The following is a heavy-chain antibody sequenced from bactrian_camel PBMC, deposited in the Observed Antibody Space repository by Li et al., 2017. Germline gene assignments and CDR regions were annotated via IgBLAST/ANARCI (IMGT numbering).Heavy chain of an antibody. J-gene: IGHJ4*01. CDR2: IDSDART. CDR3: AAGWSYGVGTLLRRHYPY. CDR1: GCITSRYC. D-gene: IGHD5*01. Sequence: HVQLVESGGGSVQAGGSLILSCAASGCITSRYCIGWFRQAPGKEREGVAAIDSDARTRYADSVKGRFTIAKDNAKNVWYLQMSSLNPEDTAMYYCAAGWSYGVGTLLRRHYPYWGQGTQVTVS. V-gene: IGHV3S53*01.